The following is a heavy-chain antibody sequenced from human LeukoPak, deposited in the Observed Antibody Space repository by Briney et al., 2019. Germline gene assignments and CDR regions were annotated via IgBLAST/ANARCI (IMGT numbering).Heavy chain of an antibody. V-gene: IGHV4-59*08. CDR3: ARRNYGYNDHYFDY. D-gene: IGHD1-1*01. Sequence: SETPSLTCTVSGGSISSYFWSWIRQPPGKGLEWIGYIYYSGSTNYNPSLKSRVTISVDTSRDQFSLKLSSVTAADTAVYYCARRNYGYNDHYFDYWGQGTLVTVSS. CDR1: GGSISSYF. CDR2: IYYSGST. J-gene: IGHJ4*02.